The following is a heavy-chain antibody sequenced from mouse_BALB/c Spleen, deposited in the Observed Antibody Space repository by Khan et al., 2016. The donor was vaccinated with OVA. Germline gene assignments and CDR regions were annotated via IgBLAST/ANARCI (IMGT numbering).Heavy chain of an antibody. CDR3: TRLAYYYDSEGFAY. Sequence: EVELVESGGDLVKPGGSLKLSCAASGFTFSTHGMSWVRQTPDRRLEWVATVSTGGSYTYYPDSVKGRFTISRDNAKNTLYLQMNSLKSEDTAMFYCTRLAYYYDSEGFAYWGQGTLVTVSA. D-gene: IGHD1-1*01. CDR2: VSTGGSYT. J-gene: IGHJ3*01. CDR1: GFTFSTHG. V-gene: IGHV5-6*01.